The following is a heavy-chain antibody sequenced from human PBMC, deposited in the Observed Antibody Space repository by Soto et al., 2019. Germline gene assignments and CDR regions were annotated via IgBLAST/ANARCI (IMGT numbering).Heavy chain of an antibody. CDR2: IYYRGNT. CDR3: ARLECLATISYYFDY. D-gene: IGHD3-3*01. Sequence: QLQLQESGPGLVKPSETLSLTCSVSGDSINNDNYYWGRIRQPPGQGLEWIGSIYYRGNTYYNPSLKSRVTTSLDKSKSQFSLKLNSVTASVSAVYFCARLECLATISYYFDYWGQGTLFTVSS. J-gene: IGHJ4*02. V-gene: IGHV4-39*01. CDR1: GDSINNDNYY.